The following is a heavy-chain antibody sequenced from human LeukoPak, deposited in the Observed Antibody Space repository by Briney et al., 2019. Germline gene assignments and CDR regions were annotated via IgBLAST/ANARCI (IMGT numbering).Heavy chain of an antibody. D-gene: IGHD1-7*01. CDR2: IYYSGST. CDR1: GVSVSSGSYY. Sequence: SETLSLTCTVSGVSVSSGSYYWSWIRQPPGKGLEWIGYIYYSGSTNYNPSLKSRVTISVDMSKNQFSLRLSSVTTADTAVYYCARVPGGGTAANWGQGTMVTVSS. V-gene: IGHV4-61*01. CDR3: ARVPGGGTAAN. J-gene: IGHJ3*01.